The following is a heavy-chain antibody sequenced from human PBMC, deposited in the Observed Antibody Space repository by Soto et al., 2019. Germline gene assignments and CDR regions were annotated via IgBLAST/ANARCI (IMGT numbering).Heavy chain of an antibody. CDR1: GFTFSGYY. J-gene: IGHJ4*02. CDR2: IKQDGSEK. V-gene: IGHV3-7*01. Sequence: PGGSLRLSCAASGFTFSGYYMTWVRQSPGRGLEWVGNIKQDGSEKYYVDSLKGRFSISRDNAKKSLYLQMNSLRVEDTAVYYCARGRSDDYFDYWGQGTLVTVS. D-gene: IGHD2-15*01. CDR3: ARGRSDDYFDY.